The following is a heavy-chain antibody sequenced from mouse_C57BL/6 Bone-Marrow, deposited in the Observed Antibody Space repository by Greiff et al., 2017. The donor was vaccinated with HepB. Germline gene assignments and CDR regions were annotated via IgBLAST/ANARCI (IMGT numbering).Heavy chain of an antibody. D-gene: IGHD1-1*01. V-gene: IGHV1-81*01. CDR1: GYTFTSYG. CDR2: IYPRSGNT. CDR3: ARGKGRWYFDV. J-gene: IGHJ1*03. Sequence: VQLQESGAELARPGASVKLSCKASGYTFTSYGISWVKQRTGQGLEWIGEIYPRSGNTYYNEKFKGKATLTADKSSSTAYMELRSLTSEDSAVYFCARGKGRWYFDVWGTGTTVTVSS.